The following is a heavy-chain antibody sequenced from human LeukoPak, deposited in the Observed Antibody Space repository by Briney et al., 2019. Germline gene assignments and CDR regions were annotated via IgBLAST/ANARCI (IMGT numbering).Heavy chain of an antibody. J-gene: IGHJ4*02. CDR3: ARASSVRGKAFDY. Sequence: ASAKVSCKASVYTFTSYDINRVRQATGQGLEWMGLMNPKSGTTGYAQKFQGSVTMTRNTYISTAYIELSSMRSEDAAVYYCARASSVRGKAFDYWGQGTLVTVSS. CDR1: VYTFTSYD. V-gene: IGHV1-8*01. D-gene: IGHD3-10*01. CDR2: MNPKSGTT.